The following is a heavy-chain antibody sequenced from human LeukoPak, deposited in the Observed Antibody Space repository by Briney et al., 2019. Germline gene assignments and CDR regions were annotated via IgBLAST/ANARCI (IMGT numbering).Heavy chain of an antibody. CDR3: ARDSVSSTFDY. CDR1: GFTFSSYA. Sequence: GGSLRLSCAASGFTFSSYAMSWVRQAPGKGLEWVSAISGSGGSTYYADSVKGRFTISRDNAKNSLYLQMNSLRAEDTAVYYCARDSVSSTFDYWGQGTLVTVSS. V-gene: IGHV3-23*01. J-gene: IGHJ4*02. D-gene: IGHD6-13*01. CDR2: ISGSGGST.